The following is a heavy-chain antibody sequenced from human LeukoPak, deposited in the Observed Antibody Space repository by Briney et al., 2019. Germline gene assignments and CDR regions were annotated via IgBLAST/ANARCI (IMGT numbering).Heavy chain of an antibody. D-gene: IGHD6-19*01. J-gene: IGHJ1*01. CDR2: ISSSPGSI. Sequence: PGGSLRLSCAASGFTFSTYSMNWVRQAPGKGLEWVSYISSSPGSISYADSVKGRFTISRDNAKNSLYLQMNSLRAEDTAVYYCAKGAVRRWLDGNFQHWGQGTLVTVSS. CDR3: AKGAVRRWLDGNFQH. V-gene: IGHV3-48*04. CDR1: GFTFSTYS.